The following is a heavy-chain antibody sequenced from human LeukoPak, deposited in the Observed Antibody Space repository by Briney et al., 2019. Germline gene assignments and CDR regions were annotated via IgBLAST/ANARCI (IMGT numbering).Heavy chain of an antibody. CDR1: GFTSSSYW. Sequence: GGSLRLSCAASGFTSSSYWMSWVRQAPGKGLEWVANIKQDGSEKYYVDSVKGRFTISRDNAKNSLYLQMDSLRAEDTAVYYCARKGNAFDFWGQGTMVTVSS. J-gene: IGHJ3*01. D-gene: IGHD3-10*01. CDR2: IKQDGSEK. CDR3: ARKGNAFDF. V-gene: IGHV3-7*01.